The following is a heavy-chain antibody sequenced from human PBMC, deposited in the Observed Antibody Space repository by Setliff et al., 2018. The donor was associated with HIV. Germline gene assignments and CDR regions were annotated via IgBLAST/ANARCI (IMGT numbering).Heavy chain of an antibody. V-gene: IGHV4-39*01. Sequence: SETLSLTCTVSGGSISSSSYYWGWIRQPPGKGLEWIGSIYYSGNTYYNPSLKSRVTISVDTSKNQFSLKLSSVTAADTAVYYCARHVDIVVVVAAPSFDYWGQGTLVTVSS. J-gene: IGHJ4*02. CDR3: ARHVDIVVVVAAPSFDY. CDR2: IYYSGNT. D-gene: IGHD2-15*01. CDR1: GGSISSSSYY.